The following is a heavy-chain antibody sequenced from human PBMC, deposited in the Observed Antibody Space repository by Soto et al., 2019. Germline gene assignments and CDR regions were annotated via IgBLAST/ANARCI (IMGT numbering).Heavy chain of an antibody. Sequence: GGSLRLSCAASGFTFSGYWMHWVRQVPGKRLVWVSRISGDGSSAHYADFAKGRFTISRDNAKNTVYLQMNSLRVDDTAVYYCARKDWNGGYCDLWGQGIVVTVSS. CDR1: GFTFSGYW. V-gene: IGHV3-74*01. D-gene: IGHD1-1*01. CDR2: ISGDGSSA. CDR3: ARKDWNGGYCDL. J-gene: IGHJ4*02.